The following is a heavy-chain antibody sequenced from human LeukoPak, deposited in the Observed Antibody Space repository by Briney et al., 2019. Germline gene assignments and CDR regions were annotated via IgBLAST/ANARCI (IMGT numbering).Heavy chain of an antibody. J-gene: IGHJ4*02. Sequence: GGSLRLSCEASGFSFGDYYMTWIRQAPGKGLEWMANIKQDGAEKHYAESVEGRFIISRDNAKNSLFLEMDSLKVEDTAVYYCARVGAWDLQRVFEYWGQGTLVTVSS. D-gene: IGHD1-26*01. CDR3: ARVGAWDLQRVFEY. CDR2: IKQDGAEK. V-gene: IGHV3-7*01. CDR1: GFSFGDYY.